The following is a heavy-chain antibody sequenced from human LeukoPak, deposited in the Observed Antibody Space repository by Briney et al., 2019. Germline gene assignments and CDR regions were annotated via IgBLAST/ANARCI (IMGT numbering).Heavy chain of an antibody. V-gene: IGHV3-23*01. CDR2: ISGSGGST. J-gene: IGHJ4*02. CDR3: AKDMGSTSIYYFDY. Sequence: PGGSLRLSCAASGFTFSSYAMSWVRQAPGKGLEWVSAISGSGGSTYYADSVKGRFTISRDNSKNTLYLKMNSLRAEDTAVYYCAKDMGSTSIYYFDYWGQGTLVTVSS. D-gene: IGHD2-2*01. CDR1: GFTFSSYA.